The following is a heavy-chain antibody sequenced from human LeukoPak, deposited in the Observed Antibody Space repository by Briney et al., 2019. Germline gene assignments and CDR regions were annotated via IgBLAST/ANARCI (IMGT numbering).Heavy chain of an antibody. D-gene: IGHD1-26*01. CDR2: ISRTGRT. CDR3: SGESGAFFSFGY. CDR1: GGSISGTNW. V-gene: IGHV4-4*02. J-gene: IGHJ4*02. Sequence: TSETLALTCAVPGGSISGTNWWRWLRQPPGQGLEWLGEISRTGRTTYNPSVNGRVTISISKSSTQLSLSLTSVTTADTAIFYCSGESGAFFSFGYWGQGTLVIVPS.